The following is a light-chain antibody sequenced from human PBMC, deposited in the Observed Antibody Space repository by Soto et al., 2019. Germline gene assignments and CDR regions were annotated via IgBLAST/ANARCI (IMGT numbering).Light chain of an antibody. CDR1: QSVSSSY. CDR2: GAS. V-gene: IGKV3-20*01. CDR3: QQYGSSLMYT. J-gene: IGKJ2*01. Sequence: EIVLTQSPGTLSLSPGERATLSCRASQSVSSSYLAWYQQKPGQAPRLLSYGASSRATGIPDRFSGSGSGTDFTLTIRRLEPEDFAVYYCQQYGSSLMYTFGQGTKLEIK.